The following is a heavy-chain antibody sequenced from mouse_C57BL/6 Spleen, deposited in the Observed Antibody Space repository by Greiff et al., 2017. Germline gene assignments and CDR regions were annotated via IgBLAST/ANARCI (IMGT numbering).Heavy chain of an antibody. CDR2: IFPGSGST. D-gene: IGHD1-1*01. J-gene: IGHJ4*01. CDR1: GYTFTDYY. CDR3: AEFITTVVHAMDY. V-gene: IGHV1-75*01. Sequence: VKLQESGPELVKPGASVKISCKASGYTFTDYYINWVKQRPGQGLEWIGWIFPGSGSTYYNEKFKGKATLTVDKSSSTAYMLLSSLTSEDSAVYFCAEFITTVVHAMDYWGQGTSVTVSS.